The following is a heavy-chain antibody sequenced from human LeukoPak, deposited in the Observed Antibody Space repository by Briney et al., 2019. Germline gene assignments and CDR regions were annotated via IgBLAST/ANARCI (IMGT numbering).Heavy chain of an antibody. Sequence: PGGSLRLSCAASGFTVSSNYMSWVRQAPGKGLEWVSVIYSSGSTYYADSVKGRFTISRDNSKSTLYLQMNSLRAEDTAVYYCARDRGGIVVVPAASDYWGQGTLVTVSS. CDR3: ARDRGGIVVVPAASDY. J-gene: IGHJ4*02. V-gene: IGHV3-53*01. D-gene: IGHD2-2*01. CDR2: IYSSGST. CDR1: GFTVSSNY.